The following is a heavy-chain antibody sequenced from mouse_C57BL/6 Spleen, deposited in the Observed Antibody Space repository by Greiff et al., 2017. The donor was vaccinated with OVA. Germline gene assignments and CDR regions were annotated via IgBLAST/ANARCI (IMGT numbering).Heavy chain of an antibody. CDR2: ISDGGSYT. CDR3: ASARANWDAWYFDV. V-gene: IGHV5-4*01. D-gene: IGHD4-1*01. J-gene: IGHJ1*03. CDR1: GFTFSSYA. Sequence: EVQGVESGGGLVKPGGSLKLSCAASGFTFSSYAMSWVRQTPEKRLEWVATISDGGSYTYYPDNVKGRFTISRDNAKNNLYLQMSHLKSEDTAMYYCASARANWDAWYFDVWGTGTTVTVSS.